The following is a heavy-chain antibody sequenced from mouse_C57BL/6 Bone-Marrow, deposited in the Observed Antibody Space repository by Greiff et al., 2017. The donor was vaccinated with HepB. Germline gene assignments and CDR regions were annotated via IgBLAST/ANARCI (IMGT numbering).Heavy chain of an antibody. J-gene: IGHJ4*01. CDR1: GYTFTSYW. V-gene: IGHV1-72*01. CDR2: IEPNSGGT. Sequence: QVQLQQPGAELVKPGASVKLSCKATGYTFTSYWMHWVKQRPGRGLEWIGRIEPNSGGTNYNEKFKSKATLTVDKPSTTAYMHLSSLTSEDSAVYYCSRDSPYAMDYWGQGTSVTVSS. CDR3: SRDSPYAMDY.